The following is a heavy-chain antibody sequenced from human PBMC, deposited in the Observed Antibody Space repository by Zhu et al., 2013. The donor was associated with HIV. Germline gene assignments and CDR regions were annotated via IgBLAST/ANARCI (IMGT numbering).Heavy chain of an antibody. CDR1: GGSVSSGSYY. CDR3: ARVPRRRQLPDY. CDR2: IYYSGST. D-gene: IGHD1-26*01. V-gene: IGHV4-61*01. Sequence: QVQLQESGSGLVKPSETLSLTCTVSGGSVSSGSYYWSWIRQPPGKGLEWIGYIYYSGSTNYNPSLKSRVTISVDTSKNQFSLKLSSVTAADTAVYYCARVPRRRQLPDYWGQGTLVTVSS. J-gene: IGHJ4*02.